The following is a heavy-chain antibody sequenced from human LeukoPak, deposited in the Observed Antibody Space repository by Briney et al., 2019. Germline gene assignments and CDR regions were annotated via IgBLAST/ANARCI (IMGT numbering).Heavy chain of an antibody. CDR2: VKQGGTEK. CDR1: GFTFSSQW. V-gene: IGHV3-7*01. Sequence: GALRLSCAASGFTFSSQWMSWVRQAPGKGLEWVANVKQGGTEKYYVDSVKGRFTISRDNAKNSLYLQMNNLRAEDTAVYYCAREYYFYYMDVWGKGTTVTVSS. J-gene: IGHJ6*03. CDR3: AREYYFYYMDV.